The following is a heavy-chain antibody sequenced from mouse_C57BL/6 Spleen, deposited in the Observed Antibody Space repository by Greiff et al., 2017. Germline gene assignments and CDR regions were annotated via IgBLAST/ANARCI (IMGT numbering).Heavy chain of an antibody. D-gene: IGHD1-1*01. J-gene: IGHJ3*01. CDR2: ILPGSGST. CDR1: GYTFTGSW. CDR3: ARWGIYYYGSSYVGFAY. V-gene: IGHV1-9*01. Sequence: QVQLQQSGAELMKPGASVKLSCKATGYTFTGSWIEWVKQRPGHGLEWIGEILPGSGSTNYNEKFKGKATFTADPSSNTAYMQLSSLTTEDSAIYYCARWGIYYYGSSYVGFAYWGQGTLVTVSA.